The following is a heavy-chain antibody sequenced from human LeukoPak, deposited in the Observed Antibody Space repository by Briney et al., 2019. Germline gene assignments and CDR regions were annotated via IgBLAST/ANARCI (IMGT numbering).Heavy chain of an antibody. CDR3: AGGLGYCSSTSCFEWGY. J-gene: IGHJ4*02. CDR2: ISSSSSYI. Sequence: GGSLRLSCAASGFTFSSYSMNWVRQAPGKGLEWVSSISSSSSYIYYADSVKGRFTISRDNAKNSLCLQMNSLRAEDTAVYYCAGGLGYCSSTSCFEWGYWGQGTLVTVSS. V-gene: IGHV3-21*01. CDR1: GFTFSSYS. D-gene: IGHD2-2*01.